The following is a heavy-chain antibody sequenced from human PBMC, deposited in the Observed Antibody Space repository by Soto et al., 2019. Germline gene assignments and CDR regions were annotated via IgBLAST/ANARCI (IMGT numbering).Heavy chain of an antibody. Sequence: QVQLVESGGGVVQPGRSLRLSCAASGFTFSSYGMHWVRQAPGKGLEWVAVISYDGSNKYYADSVKGRFTISRHNSKNTLYLQMNSLRAEDTAVYYCAKDHGSSGYSSGWYRYYYYYYGMDVWGQGTTVTVSS. CDR3: AKDHGSSGYSSGWYRYYYYYYGMDV. J-gene: IGHJ6*02. CDR2: ISYDGSNK. D-gene: IGHD6-19*01. V-gene: IGHV3-30*18. CDR1: GFTFSSYG.